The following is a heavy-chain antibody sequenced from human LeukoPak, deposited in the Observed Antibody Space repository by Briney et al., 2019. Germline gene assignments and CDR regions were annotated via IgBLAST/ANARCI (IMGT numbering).Heavy chain of an antibody. Sequence: SVKVSCKASGGTFSSYAISWVRQAPGQGLEWMGGIIPIFGTANYAQKFQGRVTITADESTSTAYMELSSLRSEDTAVYYCAGSTVVTPLGQYYFDYWGQGTLVTASS. CDR3: AGSTVVTPLGQYYFDY. CDR1: GGTFSSYA. J-gene: IGHJ4*02. CDR2: IIPIFGTA. D-gene: IGHD4-23*01. V-gene: IGHV1-69*13.